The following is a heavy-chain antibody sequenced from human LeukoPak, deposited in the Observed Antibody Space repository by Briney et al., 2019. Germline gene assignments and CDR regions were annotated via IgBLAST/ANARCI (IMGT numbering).Heavy chain of an antibody. CDR1: GGSISSSSYY. V-gene: IGHV4-39*07. J-gene: IGHJ6*03. D-gene: IGHD5-18*01. Sequence: PSETLSLTCTVSGGSISSSSYYWGWIRQPPGKGLEWIGSIYYSGSTYYNPSLKSRVTISVDTSKNQFSLKLSSVTAADTAVYYCASSSWRIQLWSANYYMDVWGKGTTVTVSS. CDR2: IYYSGST. CDR3: ASSSWRIQLWSANYYMDV.